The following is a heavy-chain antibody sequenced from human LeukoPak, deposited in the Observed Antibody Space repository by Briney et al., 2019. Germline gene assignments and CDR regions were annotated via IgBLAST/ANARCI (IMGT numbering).Heavy chain of an antibody. J-gene: IGHJ3*02. CDR3: ARAPSYGDYRLGAFDI. V-gene: IGHV3-21*01. CDR2: ISSSSSYI. CDR1: GFTFSSYE. D-gene: IGHD4-17*01. Sequence: GGSLRLSCVDSGFTFSSYEMNWVRQAPGKGLEWVSSISSSSSYIYYADSVKGRFTISRDNAKNSLYLQMNSLRAEDTAVYYCARAPSYGDYRLGAFDIWGQGTMVTVSS.